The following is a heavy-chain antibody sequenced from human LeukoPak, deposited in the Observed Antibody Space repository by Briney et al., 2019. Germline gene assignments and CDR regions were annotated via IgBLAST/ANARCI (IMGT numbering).Heavy chain of an antibody. CDR1: GGSFSGYY. J-gene: IGHJ4*02. D-gene: IGHD2/OR15-2a*01. CDR3: ARLPLSAVDY. CDR2: INHSGST. V-gene: IGHV4-34*01. Sequence: SETLSLTCTVYGGSFSGYYWSWIRQPPGKGLEWIGEINHSGSTNYNPSLKSRVTISVDTSKNQFSLKLSSVTAADTAVYYCARLPLSAVDYWGQGTLVTVSS.